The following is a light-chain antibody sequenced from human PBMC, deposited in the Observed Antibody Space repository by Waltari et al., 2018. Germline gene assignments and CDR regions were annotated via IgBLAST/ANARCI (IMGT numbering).Light chain of an antibody. Sequence: QSALTQPASVSGSPGQAITISCTGTSSDVGGYGYVSWYQQHPGKAPKLRIYDVSNRPSGVSSRFSGSKFGNTASLTISGLQADDEADYYCNSYTSSSSLFGGGTRLTVL. J-gene: IGLJ2*01. CDR2: DVS. CDR1: SSDVGGYGY. V-gene: IGLV2-14*03. CDR3: NSYTSSSSL.